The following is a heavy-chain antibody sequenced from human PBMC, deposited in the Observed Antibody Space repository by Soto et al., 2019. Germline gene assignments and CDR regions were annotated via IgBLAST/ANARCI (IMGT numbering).Heavy chain of an antibody. J-gene: IGHJ4*02. CDR3: AHRVLRTVFGLVTTTAIYFDF. CDR2: IYWDDDK. D-gene: IGHD3-3*01. V-gene: IGHV2-5*02. Sequence: QITLNESGPTPVKPRQTLTLTCTLSGFSLTTSGVGVGWIRQSPGKAPEWLALIYWDDDKRYSPSLKSRLTITKDASKNQVVLTMADLDPADTATYYCAHRVLRTVFGLVTTTAIYFDFWGQGTPVAVSS. CDR1: GFSLTTSGVG.